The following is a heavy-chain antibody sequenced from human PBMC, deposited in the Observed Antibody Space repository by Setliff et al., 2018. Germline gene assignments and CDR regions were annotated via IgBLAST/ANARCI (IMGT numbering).Heavy chain of an antibody. J-gene: IGHJ6*03. CDR2: IFYSDTA. Sequence: PSETLSLTCTVSGGSIGPHSWSWIRQAPGKGLEWIGHIFYSDTAKYNPSLESRAAISVDSSKNQFSLKLRSVTAADTAVYYCARDRATVIRGVTSFFYYYMDVWGGGTTVTVSS. CDR1: GGSIGPHS. CDR3: ARDRATVIRGVTSFFYYYMDV. V-gene: IGHV4-59*11. D-gene: IGHD3-10*01.